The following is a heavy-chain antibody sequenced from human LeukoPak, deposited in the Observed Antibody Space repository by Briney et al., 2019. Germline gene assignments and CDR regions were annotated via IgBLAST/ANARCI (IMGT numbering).Heavy chain of an antibody. CDR1: GGSISSSSYY. Sequence: SETLSLTCTVSGGSISSSSYYWGWIRQPPGKGLEWIGSIYYSGSTYYNPSLKSRVTISVDTSKNQFSLKLSSVTAADTAVHYCARRGNRAADDAFDIWGQGTMVTVSS. V-gene: IGHV4-39*01. J-gene: IGHJ3*02. CDR2: IYYSGST. CDR3: ARRGNRAADDAFDI. D-gene: IGHD6-13*01.